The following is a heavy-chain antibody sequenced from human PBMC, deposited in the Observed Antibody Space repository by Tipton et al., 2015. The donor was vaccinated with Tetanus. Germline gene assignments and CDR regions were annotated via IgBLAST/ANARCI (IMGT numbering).Heavy chain of an antibody. CDR2: IYPANSDT. CDR3: ASGGWTAAGTFDY. J-gene: IGHJ4*02. D-gene: IGHD6-13*01. Sequence: QLVQSGAEVKKPGDSLRISCTASGYSFTSYWIGWVRQIPGKGLEWMGVIYPANSDTTYSPSFQGLATISVDKSISTAYLQWSSLKASDTAMYYCASGGWTAAGTFDYWGQGTLVSVS. CDR1: GYSFTSYW. V-gene: IGHV5-51*01.